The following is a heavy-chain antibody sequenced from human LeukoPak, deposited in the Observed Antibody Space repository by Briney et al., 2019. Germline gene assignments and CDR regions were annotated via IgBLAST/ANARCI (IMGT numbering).Heavy chain of an antibody. CDR3: ARGRPITIFGVVIENWFDP. V-gene: IGHV1-18*01. J-gene: IGHJ5*02. Sequence: GASVKVSCKASGYTFTSCGISWVRQAPGQGLEWMGWISAHNGNTNYAQKLQGRVTMTTDTSTSTAYMELRSLRSDDTAVYYCARGRPITIFGVVIENWFDPWGQGTLVTVSS. CDR2: ISAHNGNT. CDR1: GYTFTSCG. D-gene: IGHD3-3*01.